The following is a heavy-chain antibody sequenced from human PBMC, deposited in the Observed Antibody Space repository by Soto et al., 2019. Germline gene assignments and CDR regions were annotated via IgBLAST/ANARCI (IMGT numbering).Heavy chain of an antibody. CDR1: GFTFSDYA. J-gene: IGHJ4*02. CDR2: ISSGGGSP. Sequence: GGSLRLSCAASGFTFSDYAMSWVRQAPGKGLEWVSAISSGGGSPYYADSVKGRFTISRNNSQSTLFLQMNSLRAGDAAVYYCVKGDGRIVPRHFDCWGQGTLVTVSS. CDR3: VKGDGRIVPRHFDC. V-gene: IGHV3-23*01. D-gene: IGHD2-2*01.